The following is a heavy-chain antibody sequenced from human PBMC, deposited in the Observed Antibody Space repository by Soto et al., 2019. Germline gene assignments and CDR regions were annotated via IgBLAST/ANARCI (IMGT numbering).Heavy chain of an antibody. CDR1: GYTFTSYY. Sequence: ASVKVSCKASGYTFTSYYMHWVRQAPGQGLEWMGIINPSGGSTSYAQKFQGRVTMTRDTSTGTVYMELSSLRSEDTAVYYCARGSWATVTTSDYYYYMDVWGKGTTVTVSS. CDR3: ARGSWATVTTSDYYYYMDV. D-gene: IGHD4-17*01. CDR2: INPSGGST. V-gene: IGHV1-46*03. J-gene: IGHJ6*03.